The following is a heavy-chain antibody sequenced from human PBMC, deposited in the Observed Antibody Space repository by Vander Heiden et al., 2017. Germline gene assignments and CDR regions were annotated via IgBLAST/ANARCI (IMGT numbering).Heavy chain of an antibody. CDR3: ARDFANGEFVVIVAATLDY. CDR2: VSYDGSNK. D-gene: IGHD2-15*01. V-gene: IGHV3-30-3*01. Sequence: QVQLVQSGGGVVQPGRSLRLACAASGFTFDSYAMHWVRQAPGKGLEWVAVVSYDGSNKYYADSVKRRFTIARDNSKNTLYLQMNSLTDEDTAVYYCARDFANGEFVVIVAATLDYWGQGTLVTVSS. CDR1: GFTFDSYA. J-gene: IGHJ4*02.